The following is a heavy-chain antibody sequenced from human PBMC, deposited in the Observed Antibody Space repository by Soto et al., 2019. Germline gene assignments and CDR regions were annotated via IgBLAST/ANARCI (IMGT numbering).Heavy chain of an antibody. D-gene: IGHD6-6*01. CDR1: GFTFSSYA. CDR2: ISYDGSNK. CDR3: ARDWCFIAAPMYYYGMDV. V-gene: IGHV3-30-3*01. Sequence: QVQLVESGGGVVQPGRSLRLSCAASGFTFSSYAMHWVRQAPGKGLEWVAVISYDGSNKYYADSVKGRFTISRDNSKNTLYLQMNSLRAEDTAVYYCARDWCFIAAPMYYYGMDVWGQGTTVTVSS. J-gene: IGHJ6*02.